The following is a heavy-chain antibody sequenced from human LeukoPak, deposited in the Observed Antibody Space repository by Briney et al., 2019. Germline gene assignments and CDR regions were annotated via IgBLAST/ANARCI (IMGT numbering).Heavy chain of an antibody. CDR2: ISGSGDST. V-gene: IGHV3-23*01. CDR1: GFTFSSYA. CDR3: AKDQPADGYNSI. Sequence: PGGSLRLSCAASGFTFSSYAMSWVRQAPGKGLEWVSTISGSGDSTYYADSVKGRFIISRDNSRNTLYLQVNSLRGEDTAVYYCAKDQPADGYNSIWGQGTLVTVSS. J-gene: IGHJ4*02. D-gene: IGHD5-24*01.